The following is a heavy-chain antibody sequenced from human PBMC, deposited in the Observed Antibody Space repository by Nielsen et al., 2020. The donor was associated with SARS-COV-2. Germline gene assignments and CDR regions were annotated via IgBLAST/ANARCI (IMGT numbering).Heavy chain of an antibody. J-gene: IGHJ4*02. CDR1: GYTFTTYA. D-gene: IGHD5-24*01. Sequence: ASVKVSCKASGYTFTTYAINWVRQAPGQGLEWMGWINTHTGNPTNAQGFTGRFVFSLDTSVSTAYLQISSLRAEGTAVYYCARDRGDGYNSGVDYWGQGTLVTVSS. V-gene: IGHV7-4-1*02. CDR2: INTHTGNP. CDR3: ARDRGDGYNSGVDY.